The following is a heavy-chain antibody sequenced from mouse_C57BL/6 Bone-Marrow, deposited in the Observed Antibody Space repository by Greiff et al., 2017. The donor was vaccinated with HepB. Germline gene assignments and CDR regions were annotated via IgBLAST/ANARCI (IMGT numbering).Heavy chain of an antibody. V-gene: IGHV3-6*01. CDR1: GYSITSGYY. CDR2: ISYDGSN. J-gene: IGHJ3*01. D-gene: IGHD6-2*01. Sequence: VQLQQSGPGLVKPSQSLSLTCSVTGYSITSGYYWNWIRQFPGNKLEWMGYISYDGSNNYNPYLKNRISITRDTSKNQFFLKLNSVTTEDTATYYCARDHLLFFAYWGQGTLVTVSA. CDR3: ARDHLLFFAY.